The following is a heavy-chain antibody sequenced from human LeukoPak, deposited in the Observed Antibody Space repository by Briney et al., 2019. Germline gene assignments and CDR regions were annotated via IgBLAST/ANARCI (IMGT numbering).Heavy chain of an antibody. V-gene: IGHV3-13*01. Sequence: GGSLRLSCAASGFTFSSYDMHWVRHATGKGLEWVSAIGTAGDTYYPGSVKGRFTISRENAKNSLYLQMNSLRAGDTAVYYCARGPTYYYGMDVWGQGTTVTVSS. J-gene: IGHJ6*02. CDR2: IGTAGDT. CDR3: ARGPTYYYGMDV. CDR1: GFTFSSYD.